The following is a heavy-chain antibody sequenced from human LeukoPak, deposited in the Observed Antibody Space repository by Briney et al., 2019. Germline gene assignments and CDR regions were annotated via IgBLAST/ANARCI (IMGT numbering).Heavy chain of an antibody. J-gene: IGHJ3*02. CDR3: AKDIGGFAVGYAFDI. V-gene: IGHV3-9*01. Sequence: GGSLRLSCAASGFTFSSYAMSWVRQAPGKGLEWVSGISWNSGSIGYADSVKGRFTISRDNAKNSLYLQMNSLRAEDTALYYCAKDIGGFAVGYAFDIWGQGTMVTVSS. CDR2: ISWNSGSI. CDR1: GFTFSSYA. D-gene: IGHD3-16*01.